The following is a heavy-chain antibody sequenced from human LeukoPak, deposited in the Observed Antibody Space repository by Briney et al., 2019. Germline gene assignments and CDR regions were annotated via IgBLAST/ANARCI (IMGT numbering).Heavy chain of an antibody. D-gene: IGHD1/OR15-1a*01. J-gene: IGHJ4*02. CDR1: GLTFNNYG. CDR3: ARKFRGASNWHIDS. V-gene: IGHV3-33*01. CDR2: TWYDGSNK. Sequence: GGSLRLSCEASGLTFNNYGMHWVRQAPGKGLEWVAVTWYDGSNKYYADSVKGRFTISRDNSKNTLYLQMNSLRAEDTAVYFCARKFRGASNWHIDSWGQGTLVTVSS.